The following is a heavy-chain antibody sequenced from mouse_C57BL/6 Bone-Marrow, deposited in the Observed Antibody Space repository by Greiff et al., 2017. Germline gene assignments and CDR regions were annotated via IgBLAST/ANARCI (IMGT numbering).Heavy chain of an antibody. CDR3: ARSLLSNWYFDV. CDR2: IDPEDGET. Sequence: EVQLQQSGAELVKPGASVKLSCTASGFNIKDYYMHWVKQRTEQGLEWIGRIDPEDGETKYAPKFPGKATITADTSSNTAYLQLSSLTSEDTAVYYCARSLLSNWYFDVWGTGTTVTVSS. D-gene: IGHD6-2*01. J-gene: IGHJ1*03. CDR1: GFNIKDYY. V-gene: IGHV14-2*01.